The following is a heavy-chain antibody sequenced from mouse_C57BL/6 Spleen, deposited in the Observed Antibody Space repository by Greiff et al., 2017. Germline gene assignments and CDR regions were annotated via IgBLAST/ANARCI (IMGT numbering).Heavy chain of an antibody. D-gene: IGHD2-1*01. CDR2: IHPNSGST. CDR1: GYTFTSYW. Sequence: QVQLQQPGAELVKPGASVKLSCKASGYTFTSYWMHWVKQRPGQGLEWIGMIHPNSGSTNYNEKFKSKATLTVDKSSSTAYMQLSSLTSEDSAVYYCARPYGNYRYFDVWGTGTTVTVSS. J-gene: IGHJ1*03. CDR3: ARPYGNYRYFDV. V-gene: IGHV1-64*01.